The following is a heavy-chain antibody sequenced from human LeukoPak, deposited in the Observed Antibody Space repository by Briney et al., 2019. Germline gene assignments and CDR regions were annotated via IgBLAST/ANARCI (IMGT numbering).Heavy chain of an antibody. Sequence: PGGSLRLSCAASGFTVSSNYMSWVRQAPGKGLEWVSLIFSGGSTYYADSVKGRFTVSRDNSRNTVNLQMNSLRGGDTAVYYCARAPVRGAVAGVDYWGQGTLVTVSS. CDR3: ARAPVRGAVAGVDY. D-gene: IGHD6-19*01. J-gene: IGHJ4*02. CDR2: IFSGGST. CDR1: GFTVSSNY. V-gene: IGHV3-53*05.